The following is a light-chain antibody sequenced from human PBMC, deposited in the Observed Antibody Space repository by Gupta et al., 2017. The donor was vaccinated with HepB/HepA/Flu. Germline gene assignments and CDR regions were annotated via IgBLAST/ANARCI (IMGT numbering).Light chain of an antibody. CDR2: GDN. Sequence: QSVLPQPPSLSGTPRLLDTIPCTGSNSNIGATYPVHWYNQLPATAPKLVIHGDNSRPSSGPDRFSGSKSGTSASLAIAWLQADDDGDYYCQTYDDSLNGWVFGGGTRLTVL. V-gene: IGLV1-40*01. CDR1: NSNIGATYP. J-gene: IGLJ3*02. CDR3: QTYDDSLNGWV.